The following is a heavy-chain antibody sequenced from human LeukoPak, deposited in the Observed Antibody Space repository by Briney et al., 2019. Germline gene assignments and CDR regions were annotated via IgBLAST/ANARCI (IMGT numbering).Heavy chain of an antibody. Sequence: GASVKVSCKASGGTFSSYAISWVRPAPGQGLEWMGGIIPIFGTANYAQKFQGRVTITTDESTSTAYMELSSLRSEDTAVYYCARASHIATYYYYYYMDVWGKGTTVTVSS. CDR2: IIPIFGTA. D-gene: IGHD2-21*01. V-gene: IGHV1-69*05. CDR3: ARASHIATYYYYYYMDV. J-gene: IGHJ6*03. CDR1: GGTFSSYA.